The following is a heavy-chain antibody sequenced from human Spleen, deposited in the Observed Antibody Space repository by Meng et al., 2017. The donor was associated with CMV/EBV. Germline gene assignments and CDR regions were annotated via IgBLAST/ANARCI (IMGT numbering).Heavy chain of an antibody. Sequence: VHRVESWVGRVEPGGSLRLSCAASGFTFSDYYMSGIRQAPGKGLEWVSYISTSSSYTNYADSVKGRFTISRDNAKNSLYLQMNSLRAEDTAVYYCARAPYYGGYWGQGTLVTVSS. CDR1: GFTFSDYY. CDR3: ARAPYYGGY. D-gene: IGHD3-10*01. V-gene: IGHV3-11*05. CDR2: ISTSSSYT. J-gene: IGHJ4*02.